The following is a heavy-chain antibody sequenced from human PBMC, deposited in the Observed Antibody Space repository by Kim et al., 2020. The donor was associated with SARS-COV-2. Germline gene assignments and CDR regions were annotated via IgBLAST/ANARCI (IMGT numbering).Heavy chain of an antibody. Sequence: LKSRVTISVDTSTNQFSLKLSSVTAADTAVYYCARAGSGFWSGYGYYFDYWGQGTLVTVSS. CDR3: ARAGSGFWSGYGYYFDY. V-gene: IGHV4-31*02. J-gene: IGHJ4*02. D-gene: IGHD3-3*01.